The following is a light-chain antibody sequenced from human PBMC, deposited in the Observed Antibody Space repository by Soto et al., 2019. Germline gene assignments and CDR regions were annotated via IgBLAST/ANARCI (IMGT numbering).Light chain of an antibody. V-gene: IGLV2-8*01. J-gene: IGLJ2*01. Sequence: QCALTQPPSASGSPGQSVTISCTGTSSDVGGYNYVSWYQQHPGKAPKLMIYEVTKRPSGVPDRFSGSKSGNTASLTVSGLQAEDEADYYCSSYGGNNNLVFGGGTKLTVL. CDR2: EVT. CDR1: SSDVGGYNY. CDR3: SSYGGNNNLV.